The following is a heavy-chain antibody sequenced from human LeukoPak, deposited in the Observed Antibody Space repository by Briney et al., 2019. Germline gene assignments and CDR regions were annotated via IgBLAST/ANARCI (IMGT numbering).Heavy chain of an antibody. Sequence: GGSLRLSCAASGFSFSSYWMSWVRQAPGKGLEWVANIKQDGSEKYYVDSVKGRFTISRDNAKNSLYLQMKSLRAEDTAVYYCARQNYDILTGYPYYFDYWGQGTLVTVSS. V-gene: IGHV3-7*03. D-gene: IGHD3-9*01. CDR1: GFSFSSYW. J-gene: IGHJ4*02. CDR3: ARQNYDILTGYPYYFDY. CDR2: IKQDGSEK.